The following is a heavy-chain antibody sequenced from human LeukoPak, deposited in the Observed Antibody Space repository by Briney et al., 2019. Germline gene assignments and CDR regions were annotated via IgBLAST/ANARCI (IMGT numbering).Heavy chain of an antibody. Sequence: GGSLRLSCAASGFTFSSYGMHWVRQAPGKGLEWVAVISYDGSNKYYADSVKGRFTISRDNSKNTLYLQMNSLRAEDTAVYYCARDFGGPYYYDSSGYVPKRRVYYYYGMDVWGQGTTVTVSS. CDR1: GFTFSSYG. CDR3: ARDFGGPYYYDSSGYVPKRRVYYYYGMDV. CDR2: ISYDGSNK. V-gene: IGHV3-30*03. J-gene: IGHJ6*02. D-gene: IGHD3-22*01.